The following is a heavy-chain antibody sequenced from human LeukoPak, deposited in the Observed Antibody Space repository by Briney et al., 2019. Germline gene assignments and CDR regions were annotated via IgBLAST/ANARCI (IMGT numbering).Heavy chain of an antibody. V-gene: IGHV4-30-4*01. J-gene: IGHJ4*02. D-gene: IGHD4-17*01. CDR3: ARAQVTTCFDY. CDR2: IYYSGST. CDR1: GGSISSGDYY. Sequence: SETLSLTCTVSGGSISSGDYYWSWIRQPPGKGLEWIGHIYYSGSTYYNPSLKSRVTISVDTSKNQFSLKLSSVTAADTAVYYCARAQVTTCFDYWGQGTLVTVSS.